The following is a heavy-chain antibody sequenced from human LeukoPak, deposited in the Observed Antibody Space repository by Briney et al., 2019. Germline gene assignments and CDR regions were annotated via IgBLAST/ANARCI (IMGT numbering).Heavy chain of an antibody. CDR2: IKQDGSEK. V-gene: IGHV3-7*01. D-gene: IGHD2-15*01. CDR3: AASDPRIPDAFDI. Sequence: GGSLRLSCAASGFTFSSYWMSWVRQAPGKGLEWVANIKQDGSEKYYVDSVKGQFTISRDNAKNSLYLQMNSLRAEDTAVYYCAASDPRIPDAFDIWGQGTMVTVPS. CDR1: GFTFSSYW. J-gene: IGHJ3*02.